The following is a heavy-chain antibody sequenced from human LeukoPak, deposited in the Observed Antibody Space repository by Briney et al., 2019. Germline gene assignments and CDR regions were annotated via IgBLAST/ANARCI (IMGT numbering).Heavy chain of an antibody. J-gene: IGHJ5*02. Sequence: ASVKVSCKASGYTFTSYDINWVRQATGQGLEWMGWMNPNSGNTGYAQKFQGRVTMTRNTSISTAYMELSSLRSEDTAVYYCARDGKKSAAIPGDNWFDPWGQGTLVTVSS. CDR3: ARDGKKSAAIPGDNWFDP. CDR1: GYTFTSYD. CDR2: MNPNSGNT. D-gene: IGHD2-2*02. V-gene: IGHV1-8*01.